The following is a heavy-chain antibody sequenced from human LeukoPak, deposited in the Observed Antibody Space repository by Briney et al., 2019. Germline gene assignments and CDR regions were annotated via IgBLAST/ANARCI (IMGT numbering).Heavy chain of an antibody. J-gene: IGHJ4*02. Sequence: PSETLSLTCTVSGGSISSYYWSWIRQPPGKGLEWTGYIYHSGSTYYNPSLKSRVTISVDRSKNQFSLKLSSVTAADTAVYYCAREVSGAGYDYWGQGTLVTVSS. CDR1: GGSISSYY. V-gene: IGHV4-30-2*01. D-gene: IGHD1-26*01. CDR2: IYHSGST. CDR3: AREVSGAGYDY.